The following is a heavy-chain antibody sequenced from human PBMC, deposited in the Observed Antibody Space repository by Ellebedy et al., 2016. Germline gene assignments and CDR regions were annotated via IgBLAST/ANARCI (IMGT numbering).Heavy chain of an antibody. CDR3: QNDFLSGYRDDGLDL. D-gene: IGHD3-3*01. Sequence: SETLSLXCTVSGGSISSSGYYWGWIRQPPGKGLEWIGSIYYSGITYYRPSLKSRVTISVDTSKNQFSLKLSSVTAADTAVYYCQNDFLSGYRDDGLDLWGQGTMVSVSS. J-gene: IGHJ3*01. CDR1: GGSISSSGYY. V-gene: IGHV4-39*01. CDR2: IYYSGIT.